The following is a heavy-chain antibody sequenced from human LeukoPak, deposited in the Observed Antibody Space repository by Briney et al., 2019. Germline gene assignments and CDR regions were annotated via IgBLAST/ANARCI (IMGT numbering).Heavy chain of an antibody. CDR2: ISGSGGST. Sequence: GGSLRLSCAASGFTFSSYAMSWVRQAPGKGLEWVSAISGSGGSTYYADSVKGRFTISRDNSKNTLYMQMNSLRAEDTAVYYCAKDTAAGTWSVYFQHWGQGTLVTVSS. CDR1: GFTFSSYA. D-gene: IGHD6-13*01. CDR3: AKDTAAGTWSVYFQH. V-gene: IGHV3-23*01. J-gene: IGHJ1*01.